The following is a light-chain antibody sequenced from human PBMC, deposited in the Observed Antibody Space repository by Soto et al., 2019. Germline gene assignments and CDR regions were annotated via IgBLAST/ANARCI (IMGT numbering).Light chain of an antibody. J-gene: IGLJ3*02. CDR1: SSDVGSYNL. CDR3: CSYAGSSTPAGV. CDR2: EGS. V-gene: IGLV2-23*01. Sequence: QSVLTQPASVSGSPGQSITISCTGTSSDVGSYNLVSWYQQHPGKAPKLMIYEGSKRPSGVSNRFSGSKSGNTASLTISGLQAEDDADYYCCSYAGSSTPAGVFGGGTKLTVL.